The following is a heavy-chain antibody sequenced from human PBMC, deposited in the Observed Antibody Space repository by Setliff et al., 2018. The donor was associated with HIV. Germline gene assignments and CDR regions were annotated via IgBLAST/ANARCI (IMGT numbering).Heavy chain of an antibody. CDR1: SDSISSSY. CDR2: VHHSGST. V-gene: IGHV4-59*01. D-gene: IGHD2-21*02. Sequence: LSLTCTVSSDSISSSYWTWIRQPPGQGLEWIGYVHHSGSTKYNASLRSRVTMSVDTSKNLFSLTLRSVTAADTAVYYCASAGPYCGDDCPFNWLTPWGQGTLVTVSS. J-gene: IGHJ5*02. CDR3: ASAGPYCGDDCPFNWLTP.